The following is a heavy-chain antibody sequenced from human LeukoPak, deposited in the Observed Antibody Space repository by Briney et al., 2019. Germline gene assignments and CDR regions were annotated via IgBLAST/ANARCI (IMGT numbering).Heavy chain of an antibody. CDR3: ARGEIVAAAGTGWFDP. Sequence: PSETLSLTCTVSGGSVSSSSSYWAWIRQPPGKGLEWIGSICYSGSTYYNSSLKSRVTISVDTSKNHLSLRLISVTAADTAVYYCARGEIVAAAGTGWFDPWGQGTLVTVSS. CDR2: ICYSGST. J-gene: IGHJ5*02. D-gene: IGHD6-13*01. V-gene: IGHV4-39*02. CDR1: GGSVSSSSSY.